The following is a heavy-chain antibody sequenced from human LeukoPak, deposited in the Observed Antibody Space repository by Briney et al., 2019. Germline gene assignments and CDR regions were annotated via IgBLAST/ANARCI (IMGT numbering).Heavy chain of an antibody. CDR1: GYNFTSFW. V-gene: IGHV5-51*01. CDR2: IYPGDSDT. CDR3: ARWCATSCYEADY. J-gene: IGHJ4*02. D-gene: IGHD2-2*01. Sequence: GESLKISCKASGYNFTSFWIGWVRQMPGKGLEWMGVIYPGDSDTRYSPSFQGQVTISADKSISTVYLQWSGLKASDSPMYYCARWCATSCYEADYWGQGTLVIVSS.